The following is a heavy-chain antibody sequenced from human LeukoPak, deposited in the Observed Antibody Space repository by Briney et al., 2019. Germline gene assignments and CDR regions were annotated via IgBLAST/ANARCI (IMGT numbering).Heavy chain of an antibody. J-gene: IGHJ4*02. D-gene: IGHD5-12*01. CDR3: ARGRRYSGYDAFGY. Sequence: ASVKVSCKASGYTFTSYDISWVRQATGQGLEWMGWMNPNSGDTGYAQKFQGRVTMTRNTSISTAYMGLSSLRSEDTAVYYCARGRRYSGYDAFGYWGQGTLVTVSS. CDR2: MNPNSGDT. CDR1: GYTFTSYD. V-gene: IGHV1-8*01.